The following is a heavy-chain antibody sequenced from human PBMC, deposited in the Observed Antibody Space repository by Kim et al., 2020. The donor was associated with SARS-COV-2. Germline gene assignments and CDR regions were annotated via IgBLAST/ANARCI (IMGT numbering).Heavy chain of an antibody. Sequence: SETLSLTCVVSGASISRGYWWTWVRQPPGKGLEWIGEIHRSGSTTYNPSLKSRVTFSMDSSNNQFSLSVASVTAADTAVYYCAVSTGWYRLDYWGQGTLVTVSS. J-gene: IGHJ4*02. CDR1: GASISRGYW. D-gene: IGHD6-19*01. CDR2: IHRSGST. CDR3: AVSTGWYRLDY. V-gene: IGHV4-4*02.